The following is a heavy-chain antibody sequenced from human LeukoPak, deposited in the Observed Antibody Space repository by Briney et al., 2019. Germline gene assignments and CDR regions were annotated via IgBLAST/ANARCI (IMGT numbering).Heavy chain of an antibody. D-gene: IGHD1-1*01. Sequence: AGGSLRLSCAASGFTFSSYWMNWARQAPGKGLEWVASINHNGNVNYYVDSVKGRFTISRDNSKNTLYLQMNSLRAEDTAVYYCARGARGSQDYWGQGTLVTVSS. CDR3: ARGARGSQDY. J-gene: IGHJ4*02. CDR1: GFTFSSYW. V-gene: IGHV3-7*01. CDR2: INHNGNVN.